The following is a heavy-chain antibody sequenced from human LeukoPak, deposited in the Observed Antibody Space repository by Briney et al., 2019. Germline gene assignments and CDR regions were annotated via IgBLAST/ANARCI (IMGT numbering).Heavy chain of an antibody. J-gene: IGHJ4*02. CDR2: ISGNGIST. Sequence: GESLRLSCAASGFTFSNYVMIWVRQAPGKGLEWVSSISGNGISTHYADSVKGRFTISRDNSKNTLYLQMNSLRAEDTAVYYCVRGDYGDYTLFDYWGQGTLVTVSS. D-gene: IGHD4-17*01. CDR1: GFTFSNYV. CDR3: VRGDYGDYTLFDY. V-gene: IGHV3-23*01.